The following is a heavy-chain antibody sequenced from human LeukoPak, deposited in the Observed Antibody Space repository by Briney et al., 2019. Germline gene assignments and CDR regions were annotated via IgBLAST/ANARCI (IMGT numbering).Heavy chain of an antibody. CDR3: AKVVSRNFDWFVFDY. V-gene: IGHV3-20*04. Sequence: GGSLRLSCAASGFTFDNYGINWVRQAPGKGLEWVSRIHWNGGRTGYADSVKGRFAISRDNAKNSLYLQMNSLRAEDTALYYCAKVVSRNFDWFVFDYWGQGTLVTVSS. D-gene: IGHD3-9*01. J-gene: IGHJ4*02. CDR1: GFTFDNYG. CDR2: IHWNGGRT.